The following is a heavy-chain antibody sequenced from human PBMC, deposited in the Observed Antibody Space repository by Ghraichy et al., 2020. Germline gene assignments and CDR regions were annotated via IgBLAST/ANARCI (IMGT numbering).Heavy chain of an antibody. CDR3: ARHEADEQWLEY. Sequence: SQTLSLTCTVSGGSISSSSYYWGWIRQPPGKGLEWIGSIYYSGSTYYNPSLKSRVTISVDTSKNQFSLKLSSVTAADTAVYYCARHEADEQWLEYWGQGTLVTVSS. V-gene: IGHV4-39*01. CDR2: IYYSGST. CDR1: GGSISSSSYY. D-gene: IGHD6-19*01. J-gene: IGHJ4*02.